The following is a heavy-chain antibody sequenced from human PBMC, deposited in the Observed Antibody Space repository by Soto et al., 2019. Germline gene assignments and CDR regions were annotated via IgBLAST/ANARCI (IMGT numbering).Heavy chain of an antibody. CDR1: GGTSTIYT. V-gene: IGHV1-69*08. Sequence: QVQLVQSGAEVKKPGASLRVSCETSGGTSTIYTITWVRQAPGQGLQWMGRIVPTLRITNYAQEFEGRPTTTADSSTSTAHIGLTSLTSEDTAVYYCATDISGAGRVGVHFWGQGTRVTVSS. J-gene: IGHJ4*02. D-gene: IGHD3-3*02. CDR2: IVPTLRIT. CDR3: ATDISGAGRVGVHF.